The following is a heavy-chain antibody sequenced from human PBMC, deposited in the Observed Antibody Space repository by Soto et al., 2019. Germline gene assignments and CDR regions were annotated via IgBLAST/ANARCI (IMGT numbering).Heavy chain of an antibody. Sequence: GGSLRLSCAASGFTFSSYAMSWVRQAPGKGLEWVSAISGSGGSTYYADSVKGRFTISRDNSKNTLYLQMNSLRAEDTAVYYCAKDEGIVPAAMGNWFDPWGQGTLVTVSS. D-gene: IGHD2-2*01. V-gene: IGHV3-23*01. CDR1: GFTFSSYA. CDR3: AKDEGIVPAAMGNWFDP. J-gene: IGHJ5*02. CDR2: ISGSGGST.